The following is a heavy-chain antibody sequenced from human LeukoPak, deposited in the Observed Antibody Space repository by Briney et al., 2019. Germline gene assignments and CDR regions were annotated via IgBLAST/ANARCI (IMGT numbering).Heavy chain of an antibody. CDR1: GGSISSNY. Sequence: ETLSLTCTVSGGSISSNYWSWIRQPPGKGLEWIGYIYYTGTTNYNPSLKSRVTISVDTSKNQFSLKLSSVTAADTAVYYCARGGWRLDYWGQGTLVTDSS. CDR2: IYYTGTT. D-gene: IGHD2-15*01. J-gene: IGHJ4*02. CDR3: ARGGWRLDY. V-gene: IGHV4-59*01.